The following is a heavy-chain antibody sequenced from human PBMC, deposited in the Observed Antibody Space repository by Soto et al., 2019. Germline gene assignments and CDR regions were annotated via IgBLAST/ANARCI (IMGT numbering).Heavy chain of an antibody. J-gene: IGHJ4*02. CDR2: IYSSGST. V-gene: IGHV4-61*01. CDR3: ARIMPDDSSGDVGFDY. Sequence: QVQLQESGPGLVKPSETLSLTCTVSGGSVSGGSYYWSWIRQPPGKGLEWIGYIYSSGSTNYNPSHKSRVTISVDTSKHQFSLKLSAVSAADTAVYYCARIMPDDSSGDVGFDYWGQGPLVTVPS. D-gene: IGHD3-22*01. CDR1: GGSVSGGSYY.